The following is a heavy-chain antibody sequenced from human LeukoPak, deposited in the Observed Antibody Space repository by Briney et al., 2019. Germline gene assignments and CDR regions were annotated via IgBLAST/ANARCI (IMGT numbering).Heavy chain of an antibody. CDR3: ARDPTNPRYCSGGSCSENFDY. V-gene: IGHV1-69*04. CDR1: GGTFSSYA. J-gene: IGHJ4*02. Sequence: PGASVKVSCKASGGTFSSYAFSWVRQAPGRGLEWMGRIIPILGIANYAQKFQGRVTITADKSTSTAYMELSSLRSEDTAVYYCARDPTNPRYCSGGSCSENFDYWGQGTLVTVSS. CDR2: IIPILGIA. D-gene: IGHD2-15*01.